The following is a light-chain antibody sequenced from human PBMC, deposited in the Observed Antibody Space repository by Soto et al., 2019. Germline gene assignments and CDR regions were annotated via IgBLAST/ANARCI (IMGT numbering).Light chain of an antibody. V-gene: IGKV3-15*01. CDR2: GVA. CDR1: QSVAGN. J-gene: IGKJ4*01. CDR3: QQSNNWPPLT. Sequence: EIVMTQSPATLSVSPGETATLSCRASQSVAGNLAWYQQKPGQPPRLLIYGVATRATGVPARFSGSGSETDFILTISSRQIYDVSLFYCQQSNNWPPLTFGGGTKVEIK.